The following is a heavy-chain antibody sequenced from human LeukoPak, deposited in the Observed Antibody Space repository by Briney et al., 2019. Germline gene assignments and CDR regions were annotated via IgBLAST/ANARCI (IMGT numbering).Heavy chain of an antibody. V-gene: IGHV3-21*01. CDR3: ARDDCSSTSCYEDY. D-gene: IGHD2-2*01. Sequence: GGSLRLSCAASGFTFSSYSMNWVRQAPGKGLEWVSSISSSSSYIYHADSVKGRFTISRDNAKNSLYLQMNSLRAEDTAVYYCARDDCSSTSCYEDYWGQGTLVTVSS. CDR1: GFTFSSYS. CDR2: ISSSSSYI. J-gene: IGHJ4*02.